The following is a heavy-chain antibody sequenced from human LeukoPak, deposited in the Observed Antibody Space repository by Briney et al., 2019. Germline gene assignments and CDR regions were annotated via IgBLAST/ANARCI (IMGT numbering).Heavy chain of an antibody. CDR1: GGTFSSYA. V-gene: IGHV1-69*13. J-gene: IGHJ4*02. CDR2: IIPIFGTA. Sequence: SVKVSCKASGGTFSSYAISWVRQAPGQGLEWMGGIIPIFGTANYAQKFQGRVTITSDESTSTAYMELSSLRSEDTAVYYCARVGGHDYGDYAFDYWGQGTLVAVSS. D-gene: IGHD4-17*01. CDR3: ARVGGHDYGDYAFDY.